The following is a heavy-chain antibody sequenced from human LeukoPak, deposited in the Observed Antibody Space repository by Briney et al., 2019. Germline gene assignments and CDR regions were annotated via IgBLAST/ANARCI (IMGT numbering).Heavy chain of an antibody. J-gene: IGHJ5*02. Sequence: GSSVKVSCKASGGTFSSYAIIWVRQAPGQGLEWMGRIIPILGIANYAQKFQGRVTITADKSTSTAYMELSSLRSEDTAVYYCARGVYYYDRSGYTGGWFDPWGQGTVLTVSS. D-gene: IGHD3-22*01. CDR1: GGTFSSYA. CDR2: IIPILGIA. V-gene: IGHV1-69*04. CDR3: ARGVYYYDRSGYTGGWFDP.